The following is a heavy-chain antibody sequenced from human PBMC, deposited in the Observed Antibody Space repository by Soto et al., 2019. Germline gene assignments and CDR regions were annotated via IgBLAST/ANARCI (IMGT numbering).Heavy chain of an antibody. CDR3: PRETDS. Sequence: SETLSLTCTVSGGSISSYYWSWIRQPPGKGLEWIGYIYYSGSTNYNPSLKSRVTISVDTSKNQFSLKLSSVTAADTAVYYCPRETDSWAKQILLTVSS. J-gene: IGHJ5*01. CDR1: GGSISSYY. CDR2: IYYSGST. V-gene: IGHV4-59*12.